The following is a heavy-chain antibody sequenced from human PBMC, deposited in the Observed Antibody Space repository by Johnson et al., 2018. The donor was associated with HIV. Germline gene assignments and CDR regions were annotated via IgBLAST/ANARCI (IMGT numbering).Heavy chain of an antibody. CDR2: IYSDDMT. Sequence: MQLVESGGGLVQPGGSLRLSCAASGFTVSSNYMSWVRQAPGKGLEWVSVIYSDDMTYYADSVKGRFTISRVNSKNTLYLQMNSLRAEDTAVYYCAKEKNCYHWTFDIWGQGTMVTVSS. CDR3: AKEKNCYHWTFDI. V-gene: IGHV3-66*01. CDR1: GFTVSSNY. D-gene: IGHD2-21*01. J-gene: IGHJ3*02.